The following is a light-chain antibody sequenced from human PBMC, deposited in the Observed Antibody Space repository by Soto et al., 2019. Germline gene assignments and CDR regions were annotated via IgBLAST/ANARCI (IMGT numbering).Light chain of an antibody. CDR3: QQYYSYPS. J-gene: IGKJ5*01. CDR1: QGISSY. Sequence: IRMTQSPSSLSASTGDRVTITCRASQGISSYLAWYQQKPGKAPKPLIYAASTLQSGVPSRFSGSGSGTDFTLTISCLQSEDFATYYCQQYYSYPSFGQGTRLEI. V-gene: IGKV1-8*01. CDR2: AAS.